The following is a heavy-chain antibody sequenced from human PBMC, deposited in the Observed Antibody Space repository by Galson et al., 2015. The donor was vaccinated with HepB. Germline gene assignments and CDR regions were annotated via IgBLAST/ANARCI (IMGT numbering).Heavy chain of an antibody. Sequence: SLRLSCAASGFTFSSYWMSWVRQAPGKGLEWVANIKQDGSEKYYVDSVKGRFTISRDNAKNSLYLQMNSLRAEDTAVYYCARDGKDIAVAGTTLDYWGRGTLVTVSS. CDR2: IKQDGSEK. J-gene: IGHJ4*02. V-gene: IGHV3-7*01. CDR1: GFTFSSYW. CDR3: ARDGKDIAVAGTTLDY. D-gene: IGHD6-19*01.